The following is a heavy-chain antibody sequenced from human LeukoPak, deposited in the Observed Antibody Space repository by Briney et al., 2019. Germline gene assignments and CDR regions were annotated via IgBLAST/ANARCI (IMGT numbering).Heavy chain of an antibody. Sequence: SQTLSLTCAVSGDSISYESYYWNWIRQAPGKGPEWIGNIYRGRTRLNPSYTSRVAISVDMSKSQVSLSLASVTAADTAIYYCAGEGEYGQSYSWGQGVLVVVSA. CDR3: AGEGEYGQSYS. CDR1: GDSISYESYY. J-gene: IGHJ5*02. V-gene: IGHV4-30-2*01. CDR2: IYRGRT. D-gene: IGHD4-17*01.